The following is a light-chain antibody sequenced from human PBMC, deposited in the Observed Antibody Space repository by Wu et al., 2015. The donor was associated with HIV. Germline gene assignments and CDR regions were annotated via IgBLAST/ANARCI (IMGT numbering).Light chain of an antibody. V-gene: IGKV1-8*01. CDR2: AAS. J-gene: IGKJ4*01. Sequence: AIQITQSPSSLSASTDDTVNITCQTSQHIRTSLAWYRQKPGKVPELLIYAASSLQRGVPSRFSGSGSGTGFTLTISCLHSEDLATFYXQQYDTFPLTFGGGTKVDI. CDR3: QQYDTFPLT. CDR1: QHIRTS.